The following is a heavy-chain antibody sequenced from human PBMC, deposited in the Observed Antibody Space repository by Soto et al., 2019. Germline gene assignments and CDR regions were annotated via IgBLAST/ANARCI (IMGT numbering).Heavy chain of an antibody. V-gene: IGHV3-48*03. CDR2: ISSSGSTI. CDR1: GCTFSSYE. D-gene: IGHD1-7*01. CDR3: ARDGGRNSYYYYGMDV. Sequence: GSLRLSCAASGCTFSSYEMNWVRQAPGKGLEWLSYISSSGSTIYYTDSMKGRLTISRDNAKNSLNLQMNSLRAEDTAVYYCARDGGRNSYYYYGMDVWGQGTTVTVSS. J-gene: IGHJ6*02.